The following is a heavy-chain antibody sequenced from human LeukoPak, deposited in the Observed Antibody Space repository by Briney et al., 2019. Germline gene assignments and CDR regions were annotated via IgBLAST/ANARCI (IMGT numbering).Heavy chain of an antibody. CDR1: GGSFSGYY. D-gene: IGHD3-9*01. Sequence: SETLSLTCAVYGGSFSGYYWSWIRQPPGKGLEWIGEINHSGSTNYNPSLKSRVTISVDTSKNQFSLTLSSVTAADTAVYYCARGGPVLRYFDWLTRPLFDYWGQGTLVTVSS. CDR3: ARGGPVLRYFDWLTRPLFDY. V-gene: IGHV4-34*01. J-gene: IGHJ4*02. CDR2: INHSGST.